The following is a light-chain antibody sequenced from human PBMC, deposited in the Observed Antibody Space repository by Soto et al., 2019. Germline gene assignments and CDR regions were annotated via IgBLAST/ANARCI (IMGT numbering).Light chain of an antibody. J-gene: IGKJ4*01. CDR2: DAS. CDR3: QQRRNWPLLT. V-gene: IGKV3-11*01. CDR1: QSVSSY. Sequence: EIVLTQSPATLSLSPGERASLSCRASQSVSSYLAWYQQKPGQGPRLLIYDASNRATGIPARFSGSGSGTEFTLTISSLEPEDFAVYYCQQRRNWPLLTFGGGTKVEIK.